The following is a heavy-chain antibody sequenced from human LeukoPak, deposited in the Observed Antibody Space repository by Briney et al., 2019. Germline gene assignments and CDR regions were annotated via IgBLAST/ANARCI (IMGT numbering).Heavy chain of an antibody. D-gene: IGHD3-16*01. CDR2: ISGSGSGT. Sequence: PGGSLRLSCAASGFTFSSYAMNWVRQAPGKGLEWVSAISGSGSGTYYADSVKGRFTISRDNSKNTLYLQLNSLRAEDTAVYYCAKGGFFDYWGQGALVTVSS. CDR1: GFTFSSYA. V-gene: IGHV3-23*01. CDR3: AKGGFFDY. J-gene: IGHJ4*02.